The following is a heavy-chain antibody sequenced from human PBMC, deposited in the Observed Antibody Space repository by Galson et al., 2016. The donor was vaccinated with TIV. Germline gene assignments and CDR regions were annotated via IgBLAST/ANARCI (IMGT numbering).Heavy chain of an antibody. CDR1: GDTFTGYY. CDR3: ARARYGDYFDY. D-gene: IGHD4-17*01. CDR2: IDPRSVAT. V-gene: IGHV1-2*02. Sequence: SVKVSCKASGDTFTGYYVHWVRQAPGQGLEWMGGIDPRSVATNYERKFQGRVTMTRYKSISTAYMELSRLKSDDTAVYYCARARYGDYFDYWGQGTLVTVSS. J-gene: IGHJ4*02.